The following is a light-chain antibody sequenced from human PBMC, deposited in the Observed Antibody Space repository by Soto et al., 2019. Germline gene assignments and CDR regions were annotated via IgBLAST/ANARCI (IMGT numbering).Light chain of an antibody. V-gene: IGKV3-15*01. CDR3: QQYNNWPFT. CDR1: QSVSSN. J-gene: IGKJ3*01. Sequence: EIVMTQSPATLSVSPGKRATLSCRASQSVSSNLARYQQKPGQAPRLLIYGASTRATGIPARFSGSGSGTEFTLTISSLQSEDFAVYYCQQYNNWPFTFGPGTKVDIK. CDR2: GAS.